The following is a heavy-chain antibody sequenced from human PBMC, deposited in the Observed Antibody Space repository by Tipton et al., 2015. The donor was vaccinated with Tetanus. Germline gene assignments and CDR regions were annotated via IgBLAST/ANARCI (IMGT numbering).Heavy chain of an antibody. J-gene: IGHJ4*02. V-gene: IGHV3-33*01. D-gene: IGHD1-26*01. Sequence: SLRLSCAASGFTFSSYGMHWVRQAPGKGLEWVAVIWYDGSNKYYADSVKGRFTISRDNPKNTLYLQMNSLRAEDTAVYYCARDPGAAMREDYFDYWGQGTLVTVSS. CDR3: ARDPGAAMREDYFDY. CDR1: GFTFSSYG. CDR2: IWYDGSNK.